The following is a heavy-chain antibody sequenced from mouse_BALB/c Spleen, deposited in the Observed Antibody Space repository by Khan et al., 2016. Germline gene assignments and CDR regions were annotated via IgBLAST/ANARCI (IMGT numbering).Heavy chain of an antibody. Sequence: LQQSGPELMKPGASVKISCKASGYSFTSYYMHWVKQSHGKSLEWIGYIDPFNGGTSYNPKFKGKATLTVDKSSSTAYMHLSSLTSEDSAVYKCAHSSPSMDTMEYWGQGTSVTVSS. J-gene: IGHJ4*01. CDR3: AHSSPSMDTMEY. CDR2: IDPFNGGT. CDR1: GYSFTSYY. V-gene: IGHV1S135*01. D-gene: IGHD1-1*01.